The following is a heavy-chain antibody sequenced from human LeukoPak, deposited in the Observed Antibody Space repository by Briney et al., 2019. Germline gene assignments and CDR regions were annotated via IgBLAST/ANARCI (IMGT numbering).Heavy chain of an antibody. CDR2: ISYDGSNK. V-gene: IGHV3-30*14. CDR1: GFTFSSYA. D-gene: IGHD3-10*01. J-gene: IGHJ4*02. Sequence: GGSLRLSCAASGFTFSSYAMSWVRQAPGKGLEWVAVISYDGSNKYYGDSVKGRFTISRDNSKNTLYLQMNSLRAEDTAVYYCARVKSYYGSGSYYEGYYFDYWGQGTLVTVSS. CDR3: ARVKSYYGSGSYYEGYYFDY.